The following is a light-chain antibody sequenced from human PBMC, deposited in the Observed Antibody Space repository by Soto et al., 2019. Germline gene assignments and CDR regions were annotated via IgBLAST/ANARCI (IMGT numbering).Light chain of an antibody. CDR1: QSISNW. CDR3: QHYDGYPMT. J-gene: IGKJ4*01. Sequence: DIQMTQSPSALSASVGDRVIITCRASQSISNWLAWYQQKPGKAPNLLIYKTSTLQSGVPSRFSGSGFGTEFTLTISGLQPDDFATYYCQHYDGYPMTFGGGTRVEI. V-gene: IGKV1-5*03. CDR2: KTS.